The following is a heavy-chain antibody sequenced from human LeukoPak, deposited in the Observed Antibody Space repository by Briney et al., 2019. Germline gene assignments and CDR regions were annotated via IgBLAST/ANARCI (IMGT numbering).Heavy chain of an antibody. Sequence: ASVKVSCKASGYTFTSYDMHWVRQAPGQGLEWMGWINPNSGGTKYAQNFEGRVTMTRDTSITTAYMELSSLRSDDTAIYYCARECSGTYCGEDWGQGTLVTVSS. J-gene: IGHJ4*02. D-gene: IGHD1-26*01. CDR1: GYTFTSYD. CDR3: ARECSGTYCGED. CDR2: INPNSGGT. V-gene: IGHV1-2*02.